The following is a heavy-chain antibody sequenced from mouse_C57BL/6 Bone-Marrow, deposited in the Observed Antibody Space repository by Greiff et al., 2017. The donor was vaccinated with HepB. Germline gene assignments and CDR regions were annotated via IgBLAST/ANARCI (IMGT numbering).Heavy chain of an antibody. J-gene: IGHJ4*01. CDR1: GYSFTGYY. D-gene: IGHD3-3*01. V-gene: IGHV1-42*01. CDR2: INPSTGGT. Sequence: VQLQQSGPELVKPGASVKISCKASGYSFTGYYMNWVKQSPEKSLEWIGEINPSTGGTTYNQKFKAKATLTVDKSSSTAYMQLKSLTSEDSAVYYCARRGLGYAMDYWGQGTSVTVSS. CDR3: ARRGLGYAMDY.